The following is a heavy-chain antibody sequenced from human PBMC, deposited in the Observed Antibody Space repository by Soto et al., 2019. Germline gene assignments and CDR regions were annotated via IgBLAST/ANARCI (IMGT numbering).Heavy chain of an antibody. J-gene: IGHJ6*02. Sequence: GGSLRLSCAASGFTLSSYSMNWVRQASGKGLEWVASISSSSTHIYYADSVKGRFTISRDNARNSLYLQMNSLRAEDTAVYYCVRERGLSSFYGMDVWGQGTTVTVSS. CDR2: ISSSSTHI. D-gene: IGHD2-21*02. CDR3: VRERGLSSFYGMDV. CDR1: GFTLSSYS. V-gene: IGHV3-21*01.